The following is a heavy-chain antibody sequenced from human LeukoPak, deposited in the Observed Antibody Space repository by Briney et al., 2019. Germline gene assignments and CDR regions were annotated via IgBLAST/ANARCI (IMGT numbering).Heavy chain of an antibody. CDR1: GFTFSSYG. CDR2: IWYDGSNK. V-gene: IGHV3-33*01. Sequence: GGSLRLSCAASGFTFSSYGMHWVRQAPGKGLEWVAVIWYDGSNKYYADSVKGRFTISRDNAKNSLYLQMNSLRAEDTAVYYCAREVVRGIIEYFGMDVWGQGTTVTVSS. J-gene: IGHJ6*02. CDR3: AREVVRGIIEYFGMDV. D-gene: IGHD3-10*01.